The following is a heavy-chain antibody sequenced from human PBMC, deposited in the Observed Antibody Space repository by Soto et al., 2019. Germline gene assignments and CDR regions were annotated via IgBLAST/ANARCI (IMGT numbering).Heavy chain of an antibody. D-gene: IGHD6-19*01. J-gene: IGHJ4*02. CDR3: ARVSGWYHLDD. CDR2: INGGNGNT. CDR1: GYTFTSYA. V-gene: IGHV1-3*05. Sequence: QVQLVQSGAEEKKPGASVKVSCKASGYTFTSYAMHWVRQAPGQRLEWMGWINGGNGNTKYSQKFQGRVTITRDTAASTAYMELSRLRSEDTAVYYCARVSGWYHLDDCCQGTLVTVSS.